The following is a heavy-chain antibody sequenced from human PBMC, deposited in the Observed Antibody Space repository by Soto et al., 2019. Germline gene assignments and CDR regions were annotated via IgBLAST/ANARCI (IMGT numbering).Heavy chain of an antibody. CDR1: GFTVSSNY. D-gene: IGHD5-12*01. V-gene: IGHV3-53*01. CDR3: VTSIRYSGYDNYYYYGMDV. CDR2: IYSGGST. Sequence: GGSLRLSCAASGFTVSSNYMSWVRQAPGKGLEWVSVIYSGGSTYYADSVKGRFTISRDNSKNTLYLQMNSLRAEDTAVYYCVTSIRYSGYDNYYYYGMDVWGQGTTVTVSS. J-gene: IGHJ6*02.